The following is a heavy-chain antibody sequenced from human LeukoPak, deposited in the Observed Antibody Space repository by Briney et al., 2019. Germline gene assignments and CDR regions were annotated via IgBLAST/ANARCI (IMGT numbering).Heavy chain of an antibody. D-gene: IGHD2-2*01. J-gene: IGHJ6*03. CDR3: ARAPWESYCSSSSCYYYYMDV. CDR1: GFTFSSYW. V-gene: IGHV3-74*01. CDR2: INSDGSST. Sequence: QPGGSLRLSCAASGFTFSSYWMHWVRQAPGKGLVWVSRINSDGSSTSYADSVKGRFTISRDNAKNTLYLQMNSLRAEDTAVYYCARAPWESYCSSSSCYYYYMDVWGKGTTVTVSS.